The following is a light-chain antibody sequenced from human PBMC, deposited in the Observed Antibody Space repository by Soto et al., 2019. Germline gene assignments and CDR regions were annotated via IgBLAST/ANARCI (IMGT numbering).Light chain of an antibody. CDR1: QSISSSY. CDR3: QHYGSSPKT. V-gene: IGKV3-20*01. CDR2: GAS. Sequence: EIVLTQSPGTLSLSPGERATLSCRASQSISSSYLAWYQQRPGQAPRLLIYGASSRATGIPDRFSGSGFGTDFSLTISRLEPEDFAVYYCQHYGSSPKTFGQGTKVDIK. J-gene: IGKJ1*01.